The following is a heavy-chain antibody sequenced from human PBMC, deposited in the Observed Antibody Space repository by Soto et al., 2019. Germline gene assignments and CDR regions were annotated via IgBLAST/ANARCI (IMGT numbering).Heavy chain of an antibody. CDR3: ARDKSTYCSGGSCALDAFDI. Sequence: QVQLVESGGGVVQPGRSLRLSGAASGFTFSSYGMHWVRQAPGRGLGGWAVIGYDGSNKYYADSVKGRFTISRDNSKNTLYLQMNSLRAEDTAVYYCARDKSTYCSGGSCALDAFDIWGQGTMVTVSS. CDR2: IGYDGSNK. J-gene: IGHJ3*02. V-gene: IGHV3-33*01. CDR1: GFTFSSYG. D-gene: IGHD2-15*01.